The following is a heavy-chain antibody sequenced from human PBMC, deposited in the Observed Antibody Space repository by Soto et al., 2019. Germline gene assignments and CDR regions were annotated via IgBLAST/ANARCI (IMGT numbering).Heavy chain of an antibody. CDR2: IYYSGST. CDR3: ARRSTRRLWFGESKPKNYYYYYMDV. V-gene: IGHV4-59*08. D-gene: IGHD3-10*01. J-gene: IGHJ6*03. Sequence: SETLSLTCTVSGGSISSYYWSWIRQPPGKGLEWIGYIYYSGSTNYNPSLKSRVTISVDTSKNQFSLKLSSVTAADTAVYYCARRSTRRLWFGESKPKNYYYYYMDVWGKGTTVTVSS. CDR1: GGSISSYY.